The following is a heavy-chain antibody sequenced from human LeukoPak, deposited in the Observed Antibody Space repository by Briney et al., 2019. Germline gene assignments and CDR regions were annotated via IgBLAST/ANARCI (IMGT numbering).Heavy chain of an antibody. Sequence: ASVKVSCKASGYTFTGYYMHWVRQAPGQGLEWMGWINPNSGGTNYAQKFQGRVTMTRDTSISTAYMELSRLRSDDTAVYYCARDFGSSSWFLANFVYYYYGMDVWGQGTTVTVSS. D-gene: IGHD6-13*01. CDR1: GYTFTGYY. V-gene: IGHV1-2*02. J-gene: IGHJ6*02. CDR2: INPNSGGT. CDR3: ARDFGSSSWFLANFVYYYYGMDV.